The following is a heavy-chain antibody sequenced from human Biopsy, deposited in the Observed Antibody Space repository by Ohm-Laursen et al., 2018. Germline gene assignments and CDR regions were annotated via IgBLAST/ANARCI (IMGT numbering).Heavy chain of an antibody. CDR1: GFTFSSYW. D-gene: IGHD3-16*02. J-gene: IGHJ3*01. CDR2: INLDGSEK. CDR3: AKGRYTLLDAFDF. V-gene: IGHV3-7*01. Sequence: SLRLSCSASGFTFSSYWMGWVRQAPGKGLEWVANINLDGSEKYYVDSVKGRFTMSRDNAKNSLYLQMNSLGAEDTAVYYCAKGRYTLLDAFDFWGQGTLVTVSS.